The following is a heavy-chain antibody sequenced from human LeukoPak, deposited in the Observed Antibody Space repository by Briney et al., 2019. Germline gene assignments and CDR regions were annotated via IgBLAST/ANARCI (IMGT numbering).Heavy chain of an antibody. Sequence: SETLSLTCTVSGGSISSYYWSWIRQPPGKGLEWIGYIYYSGSTNYNPSLKSRVTTSVDTSKNQFSLKLSSVTAADTAVYYCARGGGGYCSSTSCYTLPWYYYYYGMDVWGQGTTVTVSS. V-gene: IGHV4-59*01. CDR2: IYYSGST. J-gene: IGHJ6*02. CDR1: GGSISSYY. D-gene: IGHD2-2*02. CDR3: ARGGGGYCSSTSCYTLPWYYYYYGMDV.